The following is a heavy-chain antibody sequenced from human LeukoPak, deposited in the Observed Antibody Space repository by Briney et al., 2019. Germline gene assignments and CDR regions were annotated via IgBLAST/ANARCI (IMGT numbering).Heavy chain of an antibody. D-gene: IGHD3-16*01. Sequence: ASVKVSCKASGYTFSAYYKHWVRQAPGQGLEWMGWIDPNSGDTNYAQKYQGRVTMTRGMHTAYMELSRLTSDDTAVYYCARGSDQNYDLAFDIWGQGTMVTVSS. CDR2: IDPNSGDT. CDR1: GYTFSAYY. V-gene: IGHV1-2*02. J-gene: IGHJ3*02. CDR3: ARGSDQNYDLAFDI.